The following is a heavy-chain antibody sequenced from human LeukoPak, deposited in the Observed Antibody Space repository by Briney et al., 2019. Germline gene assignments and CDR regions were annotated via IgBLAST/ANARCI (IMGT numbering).Heavy chain of an antibody. CDR3: ARASMATPSNYYYYYMDV. CDR1: GFTFSSYS. D-gene: IGHD2/OR15-2a*01. CDR2: ISRSSSYI. J-gene: IGHJ6*03. V-gene: IGHV3-21*01. Sequence: PGGSLRLSCAASGFTFSSYSMNWVRQAPGKGLEWVSSISRSSSYIYYADSVKGRFTISRDNAKNSLYLQMNSLRAEDTAVYYCARASMATPSNYYYYYMDVWGKGTTVTVSS.